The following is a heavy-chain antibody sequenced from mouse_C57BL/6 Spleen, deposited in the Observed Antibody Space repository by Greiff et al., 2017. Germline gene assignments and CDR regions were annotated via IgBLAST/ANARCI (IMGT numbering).Heavy chain of an antibody. D-gene: IGHD1-1*01. V-gene: IGHV3-6*01. J-gene: IGHJ1*03. Sequence: ESGPGLVKPSQSLSLTCSVTGYSITSGYYWNWIRQFPGNKLEWMGYISYDGSNNYNPSLKNRISITRDTSKNQFFLKLNSVTTEDTATYYCARASVVEGGYFDVWGTGTTVTVSS. CDR2: ISYDGSN. CDR1: GYSITSGYY. CDR3: ARASVVEGGYFDV.